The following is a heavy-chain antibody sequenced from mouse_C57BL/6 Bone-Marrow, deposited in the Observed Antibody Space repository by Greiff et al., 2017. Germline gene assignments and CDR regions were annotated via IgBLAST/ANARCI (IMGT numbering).Heavy chain of an antibody. CDR2: IDPETGG. V-gene: IGHV1-15*01. D-gene: IGHD2-1*01. CDR1: GYTFTDYE. CDR3: TRYYYGWYFDV. Sequence: VKLMESGAALVRPGASVTLSCKASGYTFTDYEMHWVKRTPVHGLEWIGAIDPETGGTADKSSSTAYMELRSLTSEDSAVYYCTRYYYGWYFDVWGTGTTVTVSS. J-gene: IGHJ1*03.